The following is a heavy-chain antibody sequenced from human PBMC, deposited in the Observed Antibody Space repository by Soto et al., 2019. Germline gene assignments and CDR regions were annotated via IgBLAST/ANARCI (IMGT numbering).Heavy chain of an antibody. CDR3: ARVPYSSSSPALDY. D-gene: IGHD6-6*01. CDR2: ISYDGSNK. V-gene: IGHV3-30-3*01. J-gene: IGHJ4*02. CDR1: GFTFSSYA. Sequence: GGSLRLSCAASGFTFSSYAMHWVRQAPGKGLEWVAVISYDGSNKYYADSVKGRFTISRDNSKNTLYLQMNSLRAEDTAVYYCARVPYSSSSPALDYWRQETLVTVSS.